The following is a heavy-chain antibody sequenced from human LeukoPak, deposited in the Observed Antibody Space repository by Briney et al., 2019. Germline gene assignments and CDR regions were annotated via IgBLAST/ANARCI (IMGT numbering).Heavy chain of an antibody. Sequence: PGGSLRLSCAASGFTFSSYAMHWVRQAPGKGLEWVAVISYDGSNKYYADSVKGRFTISRDNSKNTLYLQMNSLRAEDTAVYYCARGDPRGIAVAGRVDYWGQGTLVTVSS. V-gene: IGHV3-30-3*01. J-gene: IGHJ4*02. CDR1: GFTFSSYA. CDR3: ARGDPRGIAVAGRVDY. CDR2: ISYDGSNK. D-gene: IGHD6-19*01.